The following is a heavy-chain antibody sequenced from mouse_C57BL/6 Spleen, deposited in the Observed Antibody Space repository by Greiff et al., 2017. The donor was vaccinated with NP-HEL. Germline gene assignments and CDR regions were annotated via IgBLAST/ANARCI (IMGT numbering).Heavy chain of an antibody. V-gene: IGHV1-69*01. CDR3: ARGINLGHFDY. D-gene: IGHD4-1*01. J-gene: IGHJ2*01. CDR2: IDPSDSYT. CDR1: GYTFTSYW. Sequence: QVQLQQPGAELVMPGASVKLSCKASGYTFTSYWMHLVTQRPGQGLEWIGEIDPSDSYTNYNQKFKGKSTLTVDKSSSTAYMQLSSLTSEDSAVYYCARGINLGHFDYWGQGTTLTVSS.